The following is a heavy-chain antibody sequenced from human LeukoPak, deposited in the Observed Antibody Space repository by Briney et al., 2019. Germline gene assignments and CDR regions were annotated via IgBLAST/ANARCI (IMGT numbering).Heavy chain of an antibody. J-gene: IGHJ4*02. V-gene: IGHV3-7*01. CDR3: ARADYGDYIDY. D-gene: IGHD4-17*01. CDR2: IKQDGSEK. Sequence: GGCLRLSWAASGFTFSSYWMSRVRQAPGKGLEWVANIKQDGSEKYYVDSVKGRFTISRDNAKNSLYLQMNSLRAEDTAVYYCARADYGDYIDYWGQGTLVTVSS. CDR1: GFTFSSYW.